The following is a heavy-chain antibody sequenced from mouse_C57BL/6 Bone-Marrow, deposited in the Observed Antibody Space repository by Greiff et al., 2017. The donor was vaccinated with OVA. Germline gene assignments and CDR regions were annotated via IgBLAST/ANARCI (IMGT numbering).Heavy chain of an antibody. CDR2: ISYSGST. Sequence: EVQLVESGPGMVKPSQSLSLTCTVTGYSITSGYDWHWIRPFPGNKLEWMGYISYSGSTNYNPSLKSRISITHDTSKNHFFLKLNSVTTEDTATYYCARAGGYDSYYFDYWGQGTTLTVSS. CDR3: ARAGGYDSYYFDY. CDR1: GYSITSGYD. D-gene: IGHD2-2*01. J-gene: IGHJ2*01. V-gene: IGHV3-1*01.